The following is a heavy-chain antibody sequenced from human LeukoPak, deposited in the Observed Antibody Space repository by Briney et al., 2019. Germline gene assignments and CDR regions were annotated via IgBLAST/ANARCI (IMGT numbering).Heavy chain of an antibody. V-gene: IGHV4-61*02. CDR3: ARGRKELDY. J-gene: IGHJ4*02. Sequence: PSETLSLTCTVSGGSISSGIYYWTWIRQPAGKGLEWIGRIYTSGSTNYNPSLKSRFTITVDTTKNQFSLKLSSVTAADTAVYYCARGRKELDYWGQGTLVTVSS. CDR1: GGSISSGIYY. D-gene: IGHD1-1*01. CDR2: IYTSGST.